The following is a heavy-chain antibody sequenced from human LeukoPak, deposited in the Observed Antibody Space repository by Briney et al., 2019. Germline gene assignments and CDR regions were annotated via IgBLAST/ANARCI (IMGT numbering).Heavy chain of an antibody. D-gene: IGHD3-22*01. CDR3: ARDSGYYDSSGYFDY. J-gene: IGHJ4*02. V-gene: IGHV3-30*04. CDR1: GFTFSSYV. CDR2: ISYDGSNK. Sequence: GGSLRLSCAASGFTFSSYVMHWVRQAPGKGLEWVAVISYDGSNKYYADSVKGRFTISRDNSKNTLYLQMNSLRAEDTAVYYCARDSGYYDSSGYFDYWGQGTLVTVSS.